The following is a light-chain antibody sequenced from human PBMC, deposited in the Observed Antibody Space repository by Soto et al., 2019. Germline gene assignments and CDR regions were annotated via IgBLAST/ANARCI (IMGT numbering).Light chain of an antibody. Sequence: QSVLTQPPSASGTPGQRVTISCSGSSSNIGSNYVYWYQQLPGTAPKLLIYSNNQRPSGVPDRFSGSKSGTSASLAISGLRSEDEADYYCAALDDSLSGRVFGGGTTLPS. V-gene: IGLV1-47*02. J-gene: IGLJ3*02. CDR3: AALDDSLSGRV. CDR1: SSNIGSNY. CDR2: SNN.